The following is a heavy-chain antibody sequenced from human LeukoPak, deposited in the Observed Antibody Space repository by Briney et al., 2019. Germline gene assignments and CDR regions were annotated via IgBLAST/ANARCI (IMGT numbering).Heavy chain of an antibody. D-gene: IGHD2-2*01. CDR2: IYHSGST. CDR3: ARDRIVVVPAAPYYYYYGMDV. Sequence: SQTLSLTCAVSGGSISSGGYSWIWIRQPPGKGLEWIGYIYHSGSTYYNPSLKSRVTISVDRSKNQFSLKLSSVTAADTAVYYCARDRIVVVPAAPYYYYYGMDVWGQGTTVTVSS. V-gene: IGHV4-30-2*01. J-gene: IGHJ6*02. CDR1: GGSISSGGYS.